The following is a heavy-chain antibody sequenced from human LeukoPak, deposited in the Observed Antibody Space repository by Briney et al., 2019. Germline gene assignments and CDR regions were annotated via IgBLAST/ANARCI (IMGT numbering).Heavy chain of an antibody. Sequence: AGGSLRLSCAASRFTVSSNFMSWVRQAPGKGLEWVSSISSSSSYIYYADSVKGRFTISRDNAKNSLYLQMNSPRAEDTAVYYCARDDDYGDLRTDYWGQGTLVTVSS. CDR1: RFTVSSNF. J-gene: IGHJ4*02. D-gene: IGHD4-17*01. V-gene: IGHV3-21*01. CDR3: ARDDDYGDLRTDY. CDR2: ISSSSSYI.